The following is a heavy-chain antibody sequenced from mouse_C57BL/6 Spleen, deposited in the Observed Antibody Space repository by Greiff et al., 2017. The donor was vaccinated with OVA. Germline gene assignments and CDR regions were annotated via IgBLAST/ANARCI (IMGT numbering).Heavy chain of an antibody. CDR1: GFTFSSYG. V-gene: IGHV5-6*01. Sequence: EVKLQESGGDLVKPGGSLKLSCAASGFTFSSYGMSWVRQTPDKRLEWVATISSGGSYTYYPDSVKGRFTISRDNAKNTLYLQMSSLKSEDTAMYYCARHLTGKGYFDYWGQGTTLTVSS. CDR2: ISSGGSYT. CDR3: ARHLTGKGYFDY. D-gene: IGHD4-1*01. J-gene: IGHJ2*01.